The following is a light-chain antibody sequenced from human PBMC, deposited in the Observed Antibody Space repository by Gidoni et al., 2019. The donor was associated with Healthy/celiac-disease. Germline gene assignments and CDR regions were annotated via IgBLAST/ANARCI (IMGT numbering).Light chain of an antibody. V-gene: IGKV4-1*01. CDR1: QSVLYSSNNKNY. Sequence: DIVLTQSPDSLAVSLGERATINCKSSQSVLYSSNNKNYLAWYQQKPGQPPKLLIYWASTRESWVPDRFSGSGSGTDFTLTISSLQAEYVAVYYCQQYYSTLLTFGGGTKVEIK. J-gene: IGKJ4*01. CDR3: QQYYSTLLT. CDR2: WAS.